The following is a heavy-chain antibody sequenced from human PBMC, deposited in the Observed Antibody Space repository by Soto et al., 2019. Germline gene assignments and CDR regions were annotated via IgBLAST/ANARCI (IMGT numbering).Heavy chain of an antibody. D-gene: IGHD3-3*01. Sequence: EVQLVESGGGLVQPGGSLKLSCAASGFIFSDSALHWVRQASGKGLEWVGRIRSKANNYATTYAASVEGRFTISRDDSKNTAYLQMNSLKTEDTAIYYCTRWIDVWSGYPRYSLDYWGQGTLVTVSS. CDR1: GFIFSDSA. CDR2: IRSKANNYAT. CDR3: TRWIDVWSGYPRYSLDY. J-gene: IGHJ4*02. V-gene: IGHV3-73*02.